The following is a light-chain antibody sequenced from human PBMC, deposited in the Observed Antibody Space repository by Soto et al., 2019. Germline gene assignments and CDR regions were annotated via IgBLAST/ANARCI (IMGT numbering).Light chain of an antibody. J-gene: IGKJ1*01. CDR2: DAS. CDR3: QQYNSYSET. V-gene: IGKV1-5*01. Sequence: DIQMTQSPSTLSASVGDRVTITCRASQSISSWLAWYQQKPGKAPKLLIYDASSLESGVPSRFSGSGSGTEFTLTISSPQPYDFSTYYCQQYNSYSETFGQGTKVEIK. CDR1: QSISSW.